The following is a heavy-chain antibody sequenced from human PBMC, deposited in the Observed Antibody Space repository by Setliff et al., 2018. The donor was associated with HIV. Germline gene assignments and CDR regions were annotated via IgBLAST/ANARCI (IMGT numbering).Heavy chain of an antibody. CDR2: IDYSGST. CDR3: ARKRNGDFLIGAFDI. CDR1: GGSINDQY. D-gene: IGHD2-21*02. V-gene: IGHV4-59*11. J-gene: IGHJ3*02. Sequence: PSETLSLTCAVPGGSINDQYFSWIRQPPGKGLEWIGSIDYSGSTKHNPSLNSRGTISLDTSKTELSLKLTSVTSADTAVYYCARKRNGDFLIGAFDIWGQGTMVTVSS.